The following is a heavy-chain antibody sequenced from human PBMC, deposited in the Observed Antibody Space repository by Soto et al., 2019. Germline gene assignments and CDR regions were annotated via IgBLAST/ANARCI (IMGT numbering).Heavy chain of an antibody. V-gene: IGHV1-8*01. CDR1: GYTFTHFD. D-gene: IGHD2-21*01. CDR2: MNPDRGKT. CDR3: ARAPADGDFGRWFDP. J-gene: IGHJ5*02. Sequence: QVQLVQSGAEVRKPGASVKVSCKASGYTFTHFDINWVRQAPGHGLEWMGWMNPDRGKTAYAEKFRGRVTMNRNTSMSIAYMELTSLTSEDTAVYYCARAPADGDFGRWFDPWGQGTQVIVSS.